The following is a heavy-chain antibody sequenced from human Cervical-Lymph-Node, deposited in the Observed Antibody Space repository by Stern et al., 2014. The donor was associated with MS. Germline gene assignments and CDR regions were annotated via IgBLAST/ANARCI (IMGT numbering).Heavy chain of an antibody. CDR1: GFPFSSYW. V-gene: IGHV3-7*01. D-gene: IGHD3-3*01. J-gene: IGHJ4*02. CDR2: IKQDGNEK. Sequence: EMQLVESGGGLVQPGESLTLSCAASGFPFSSYWMSWVRQAPGKKLEWVANIKQDGNEKYYVDSVKGRFTISRDNAKNSLSLQMNSLRVEDTAVYYCARLQFLEWLLLGYFDDWGQGILVTVSS. CDR3: ARLQFLEWLLLGYFDD.